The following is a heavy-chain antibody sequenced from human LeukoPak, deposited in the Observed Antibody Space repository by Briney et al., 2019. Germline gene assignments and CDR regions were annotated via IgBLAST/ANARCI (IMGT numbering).Heavy chain of an antibody. CDR1: GFTFSSYG. CDR3: TRNWGSDNWFDP. D-gene: IGHD7-27*01. J-gene: IGHJ5*02. CDR2: IYSGGST. Sequence: GGSLRLSCAASGFTFSSYGMNWVRQAPGKGLEWVSVIYSGGSTYYADSVKGRFTISRDNSKNTLYLQMNSLRAEDTAVYYCTRNWGSDNWFDPWGQGTLVTVSS. V-gene: IGHV3-53*01.